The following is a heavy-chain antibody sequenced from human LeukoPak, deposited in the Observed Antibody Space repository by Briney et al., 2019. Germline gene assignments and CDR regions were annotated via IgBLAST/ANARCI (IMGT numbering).Heavy chain of an antibody. V-gene: IGHV3-23*01. J-gene: IGHJ4*02. Sequence: GGSLRLSCAASGFTFSTYAMSWVRQAPGKGLEWASAISGSGGSTYYADSVKGRFTISRDNSKNTLYLQMNSLRAEDTAVYYCAKGAVSGPKIDYWGQGTLVTVSS. CDR3: AKGAVSGPKIDY. CDR1: GFTFSTYA. CDR2: ISGSGGST. D-gene: IGHD6-19*01.